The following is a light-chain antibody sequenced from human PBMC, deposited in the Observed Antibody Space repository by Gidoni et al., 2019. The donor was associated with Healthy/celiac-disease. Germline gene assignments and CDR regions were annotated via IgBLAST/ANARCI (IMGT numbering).Light chain of an antibody. CDR2: KDS. Sequence: SYELTQPPSVSVAPGQTARITCSGDAVPKQYAYWYQQKPGQDPVLVIYKDSERPSGIPERFSGSSSGTTVTLTISGVQAEDAADYYCQSADSSGTYLWVFGGGTKLTVL. CDR1: AVPKQY. J-gene: IGLJ3*02. CDR3: QSADSSGTYLWV. V-gene: IGLV3-25*03.